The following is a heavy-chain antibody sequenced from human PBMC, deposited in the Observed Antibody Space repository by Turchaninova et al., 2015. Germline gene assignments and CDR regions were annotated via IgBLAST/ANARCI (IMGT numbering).Heavy chain of an antibody. CDR3: ARHLNWAFDY. CDR1: GFSISSGYS. CDR2: IYQSGRT. Sequence: QVQLQESGPGRVKPSETLSLPCAVSGFSISSGYSWGWIRQPPGEGLEWIGSIYQSGRTYYNPSLKSRVTISVDTSKNQFSLKLSSVTAADTAVYYCARHLNWAFDYWGQGTLVTVSS. J-gene: IGHJ4*02. D-gene: IGHD7-27*01. V-gene: IGHV4-38-2*01.